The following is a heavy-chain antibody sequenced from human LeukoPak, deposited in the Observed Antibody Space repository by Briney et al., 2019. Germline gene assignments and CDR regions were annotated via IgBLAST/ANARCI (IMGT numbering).Heavy chain of an antibody. J-gene: IGHJ4*02. CDR3: LRCSHSGGSCPDY. CDR1: GFTFSNHW. V-gene: IGHV3-74*01. CDR2: INNHGSGGI. D-gene: IGHD2-15*01. Sequence: PGGSLRLSCAASGFTFSNHWMHWVRQAPGKGLVWVSRINNHGSGGISYADSVKGRFTISRDNAKNTLYLQMNSLRVEDTAVYYCLRCSHSGGSCPDYWGQGTLVTVSS.